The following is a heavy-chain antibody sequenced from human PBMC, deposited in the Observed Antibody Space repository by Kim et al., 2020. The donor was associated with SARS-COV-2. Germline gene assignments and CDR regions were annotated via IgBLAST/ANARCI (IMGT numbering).Heavy chain of an antibody. D-gene: IGHD3-16*01. CDR1: GFTFSNTW. CDR3: TTRRGGN. V-gene: IGHV3-15*01. Sequence: GGSLRLSCAASGFTFSNTWMTWVRQGPGKGLEWVGRIQSKTGGGTTDYAAPVQGRFTISRDDSKNTLYLQMNSLKTEDTAVYYCTTRRGGNWGQGTLVTVSS. CDR2: IQSKTGGGTT. J-gene: IGHJ4*02.